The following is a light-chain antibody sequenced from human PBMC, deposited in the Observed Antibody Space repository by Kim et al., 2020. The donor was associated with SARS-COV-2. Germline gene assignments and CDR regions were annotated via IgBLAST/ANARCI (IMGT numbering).Light chain of an antibody. CDR1: RSITSNY. CDR2: IAY. V-gene: IGKV3-20*01. CDR3: HQYGSSPST. Sequence: LSPEERATLSCRASRSITSNYLAWYQQKPGQAPRLLIYIAYTRATGIPDRFSGSGSGTEFTLTISRLEPEDFAVYYCHQYGSSPSTFGQGTRLEIK. J-gene: IGKJ5*01.